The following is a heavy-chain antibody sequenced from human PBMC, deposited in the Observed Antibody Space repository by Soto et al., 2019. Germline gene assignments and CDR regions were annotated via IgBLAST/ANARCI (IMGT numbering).Heavy chain of an antibody. CDR2: ISGSGGST. CDR3: AKDIGQWLVPDYFDY. V-gene: IGHV3-23*01. D-gene: IGHD6-19*01. J-gene: IGHJ4*02. Sequence: GGSLRLSCAASGVTFSSYAMSWVRQAPGKGLEWVSAISGSGGSTYYADSVKGRFTISRDNSKNTLYLQMNSLRAEDTAVYYCAKDIGQWLVPDYFDYWGQGTLVTVSS. CDR1: GVTFSSYA.